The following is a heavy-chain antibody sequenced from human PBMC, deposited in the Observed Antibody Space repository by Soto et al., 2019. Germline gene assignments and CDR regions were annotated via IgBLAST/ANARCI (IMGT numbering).Heavy chain of an antibody. V-gene: IGHV4-4*02. J-gene: IGHJ4*02. Sequence: QVQLQESGPGLVKPSGTLSLTCAVSGGSISSSNWWSWVRQPPGKGLEWIGEIYHSGSTNYNPSLKGRVTKSVDKYKNQFPLKLSSGTAADTAVYYCARDSRQGMYSSSWYDQLVVWGQGTLFTVAS. CDR3: ARDSRQGMYSSSWYDQLVV. CDR1: GGSISSSNW. CDR2: IYHSGST. D-gene: IGHD6-13*01.